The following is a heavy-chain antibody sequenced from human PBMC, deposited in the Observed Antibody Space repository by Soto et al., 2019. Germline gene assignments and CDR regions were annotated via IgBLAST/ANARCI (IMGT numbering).Heavy chain of an antibody. J-gene: IGHJ3*02. V-gene: IGHV1-69*13. Sequence: SVKVSFKASGGTFSSYAISWVRQAPGQGLEWMGGIIPIFGTANYAQKFQGRVTITADESTSTAYMELSSLRSEDTAVYYCARDIPSDSSGYYPDAFDIWGQGTMVT. CDR1: GGTFSSYA. CDR3: ARDIPSDSSGYYPDAFDI. CDR2: IIPIFGTA. D-gene: IGHD3-22*01.